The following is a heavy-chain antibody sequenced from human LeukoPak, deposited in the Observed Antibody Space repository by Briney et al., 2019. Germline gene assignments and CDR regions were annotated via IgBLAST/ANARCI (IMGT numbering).Heavy chain of an antibody. V-gene: IGHV4-39*01. Sequence: PSETLSLTCTVSGXSIISSSYYWGWIRQPPGKGLESIGNIYYSGSTYYNPSLKSRVTISVDTSKNQFSLKLTSVTAADTAVYYCVRRCRSSLSTSSVGWFDPWGQGTLVTVSS. D-gene: IGHD2-2*01. J-gene: IGHJ5*02. CDR1: GXSIISSSYY. CDR3: VRRCRSSLSTSSVGWFDP. CDR2: IYYSGST.